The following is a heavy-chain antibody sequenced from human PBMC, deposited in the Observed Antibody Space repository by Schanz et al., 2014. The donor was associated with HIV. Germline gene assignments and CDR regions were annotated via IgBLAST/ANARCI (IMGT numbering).Heavy chain of an antibody. D-gene: IGHD3-3*01. J-gene: IGHJ6*02. Sequence: EVQLVESGGGLVEPGGSLRLSCEASGFSFSSFSMNWVRQAPGKGLEWVANIKEDGIEKYYVDSVKGRFTISRDNAKNTLYLQMNSLRAEDTAVYYCARGLGAPYYDFRSGYYKGVIYYGMDVWGQGTTVTVSS. CDR1: GFSFSSFS. CDR3: ARGLGAPYYDFRSGYYKGVIYYGMDV. CDR2: IKEDGIEK. V-gene: IGHV3-7*01.